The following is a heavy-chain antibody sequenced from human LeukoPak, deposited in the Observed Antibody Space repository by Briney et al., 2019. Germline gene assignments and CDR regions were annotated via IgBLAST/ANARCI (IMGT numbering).Heavy chain of an antibody. CDR3: ARLNTYYYDSSGYYLTYYFDY. CDR2: IYHSGST. Sequence: PSETLSLTCTVSGYSISSGYYWGWIRQPPGKGLEWIGSIYHSGSTYYNPSLKSRVTISVDTSKNQFSLKLSCVTAADAAVYYCARLNTYYYDSSGYYLTYYFDYWGQGNLVTVSS. V-gene: IGHV4-38-2*02. J-gene: IGHJ4*02. CDR1: GYSISSGYY. D-gene: IGHD3-22*01.